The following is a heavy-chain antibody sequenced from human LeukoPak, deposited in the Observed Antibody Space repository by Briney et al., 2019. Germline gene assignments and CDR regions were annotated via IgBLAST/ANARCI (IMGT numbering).Heavy chain of an antibody. V-gene: IGHV1-8*01. Sequence: ASVNVSCKTSGYPVNKWEINWVRQAAGQGLEWLGWVHPDNGNTYYAQRFRGRVTMSRDTSTTTAYMELSGLRSNDTAVYFCATGPRNDPWGQGTLVTVSS. D-gene: IGHD1-14*01. CDR2: VHPDNGNT. CDR3: ATGPRNDP. J-gene: IGHJ5*02. CDR1: GYPVNKWE.